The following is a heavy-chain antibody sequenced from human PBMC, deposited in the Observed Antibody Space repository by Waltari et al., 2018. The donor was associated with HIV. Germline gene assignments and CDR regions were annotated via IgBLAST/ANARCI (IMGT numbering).Heavy chain of an antibody. D-gene: IGHD5-18*01. Sequence: HLLQSGPETRKPGASVKISCKASGYDCTPYGFSWLRRAHGVGLEGVGWIWAYDGNIDIDRKFKDRVSLTTDTSTTTAFLEVRSLMVDDTAIYYCTRGGGSWIQETHYYKAFDVWGHGTTVIVSS. V-gene: IGHV1-18*01. CDR1: GYDCTPYG. CDR2: IWAYDGNI. CDR3: TRGGGSWIQETHYYKAFDV. J-gene: IGHJ6*02.